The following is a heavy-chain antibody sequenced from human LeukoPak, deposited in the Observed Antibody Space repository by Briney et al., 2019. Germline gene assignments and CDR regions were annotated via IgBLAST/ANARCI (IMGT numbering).Heavy chain of an antibody. J-gene: IGHJ6*02. CDR3: ARDRDVPAIGMDV. CDR2: ISSSSSYM. CDR1: GFTFSSYT. Sequence: GGSLRLSCAAPGFTFSSYTMNWVRQAPGKGLEWVSSISSSSSYMYYADSVKGRFTISRDNAKNSLYLQMKSQRAEGKAVYYCARDRDVPAIGMDVWGQGTTVTVSS. V-gene: IGHV3-21*06.